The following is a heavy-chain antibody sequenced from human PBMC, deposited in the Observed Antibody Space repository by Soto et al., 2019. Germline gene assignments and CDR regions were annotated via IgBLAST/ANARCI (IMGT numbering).Heavy chain of an antibody. CDR3: ARIGSGRDY. CDR2: ISHSGST. V-gene: IGHV4-39*07. CDR1: GGSISSRGYF. Sequence: PSVTLSVTCCAAGGSISSRGYFFGRIRRTPGKGLEWIGSISHSGSTYYRSSLKSRVTISVDKSKNQFSLKLSSVTAADTAVYYCARIGSGRDYWGQGTLVTVSS. J-gene: IGHJ4*02. D-gene: IGHD3-10*01.